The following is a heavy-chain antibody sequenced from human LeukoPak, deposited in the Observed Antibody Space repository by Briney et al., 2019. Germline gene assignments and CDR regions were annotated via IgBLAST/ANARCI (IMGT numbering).Heavy chain of an antibody. D-gene: IGHD3-10*01. V-gene: IGHV4-34*01. Sequence: PSETLSLTCAVYGGSFSGYYWSWIRQPPGKGLEWIGEINHSGSTNYNPSLKSRVTIPVDTSKNQFSLKLSSVTAADTAVYYCATNYYGSGSYSDYWGQGTLVTVSS. CDR3: ATNYYGSGSYSDY. CDR1: GGSFSGYY. CDR2: INHSGST. J-gene: IGHJ4*02.